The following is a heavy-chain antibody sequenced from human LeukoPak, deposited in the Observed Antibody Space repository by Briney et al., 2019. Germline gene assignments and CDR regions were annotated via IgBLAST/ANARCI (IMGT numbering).Heavy chain of an antibody. CDR3: ARGRFWINY. D-gene: IGHD3-3*01. V-gene: IGHV4-4*02. CDR2: INHSGST. Sequence: SETLSPTCAVSGGSISSSNWWSWVRQPPGKGLEWIGEINHSGSTNYNPSLKSRVTISVDTSKNQFSLKLSSVTAADTAVYYCARGRFWINYWGQGTLVTVSS. J-gene: IGHJ4*02. CDR1: GGSISSSNW.